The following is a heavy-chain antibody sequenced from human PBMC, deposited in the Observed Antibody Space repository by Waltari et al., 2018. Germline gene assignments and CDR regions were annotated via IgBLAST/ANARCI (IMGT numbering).Heavy chain of an antibody. J-gene: IGHJ4*02. D-gene: IGHD5-18*01. CDR1: GGSFSGYY. Sequence: QVQLQQWGAGLLKPSETLSLTCAVYGGSFSGYYWSWIRQPPGKGLEWIGEINHSGSTNYNPSLKSRVTISVDTSKNQFSLKLSSVTAADMAVYYCARGGTAMLPSGYWGQGTLVTVSS. CDR3: ARGGTAMLPSGY. V-gene: IGHV4-34*01. CDR2: INHSGST.